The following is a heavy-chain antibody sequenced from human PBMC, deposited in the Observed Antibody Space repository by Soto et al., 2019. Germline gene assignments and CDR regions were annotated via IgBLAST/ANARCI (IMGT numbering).Heavy chain of an antibody. CDR2: INPNSGGT. D-gene: IGHD3-16*02. J-gene: IGHJ6*02. Sequence: GASVKVSCKASGYTFTGYYMHWVRQAPGQGLEWMGWINPNSGGTNYAQKFQGWVTMTRDTSISTAYMELSRLRSDDTAVYYCARGALSGYYYGMDVCGQGTTVTVSS. V-gene: IGHV1-2*04. CDR1: GYTFTGYY. CDR3: ARGALSGYYYGMDV.